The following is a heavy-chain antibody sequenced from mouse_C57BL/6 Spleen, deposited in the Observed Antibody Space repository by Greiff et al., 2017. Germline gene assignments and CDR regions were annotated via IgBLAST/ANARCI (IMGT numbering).Heavy chain of an antibody. D-gene: IGHD1-1*01. J-gene: IGHJ3*01. V-gene: IGHV1-82*01. CDR3: ARSYYYGSSGFAY. Sequence: QVQLKESGPELVKPGASVKISCKASGYAFSSSWMNWVKQRPGKGLEWIGRIYPGDGDTNYNGKFKGKATLTADKSSSTAYMQLSSLTSEDSAVYFCARSYYYGSSGFAYWGQGTLVTVSA. CDR1: GYAFSSSW. CDR2: IYPGDGDT.